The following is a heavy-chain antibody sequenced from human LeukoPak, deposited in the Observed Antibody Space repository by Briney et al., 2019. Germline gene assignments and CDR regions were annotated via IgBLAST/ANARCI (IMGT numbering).Heavy chain of an antibody. J-gene: IGHJ4*02. CDR3: AKVHSSGWLFDY. D-gene: IGHD6-19*01. V-gene: IGHV3-23*01. Sequence: GGSLRLSCAASGFTFNNYAMSWVRQAPGKGLEWVSGIVGSGDSTYYADSVKGRFTISRDNSKNTLYLQMNSPRAEDTAVYYCAKVHSSGWLFDYWGQGTLVTVSS. CDR1: GFTFNNYA. CDR2: IVGSGDST.